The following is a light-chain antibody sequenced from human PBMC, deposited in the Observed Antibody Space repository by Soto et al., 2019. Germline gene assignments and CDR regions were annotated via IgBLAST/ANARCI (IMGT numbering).Light chain of an antibody. V-gene: IGLV2-14*01. CDR3: SSYTGTNALV. Sequence: QSALTRAASVSGPPGQSITISCTGTSSDVGGYDFVSWYQQHPGKAPKLMIYEVSHRPSGVSNRFSGSKSGNTASLTISGLQAEDEATYFCSSYTGTNALVFGGGTKLTVL. CDR1: SSDVGGYDF. J-gene: IGLJ2*01. CDR2: EVS.